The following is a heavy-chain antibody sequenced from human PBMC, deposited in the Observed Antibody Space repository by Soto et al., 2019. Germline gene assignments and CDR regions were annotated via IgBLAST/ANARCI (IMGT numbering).Heavy chain of an antibody. V-gene: IGHV4-31*03. J-gene: IGHJ4*02. CDR1: GGSISSGGYY. CDR3: ARIWGSYRFGAHFDY. D-gene: IGHD3-16*02. Sequence: PSETLSLTCTVSGGSISSGGYYWSWIRQHPGKGLEWIGYIYYSGSTYYNPSLGSRVTISVDTSKNRVFLELTSVTAADTAVYYCARIWGSYRFGAHFDYWGQGIPVTVSS. CDR2: IYYSGST.